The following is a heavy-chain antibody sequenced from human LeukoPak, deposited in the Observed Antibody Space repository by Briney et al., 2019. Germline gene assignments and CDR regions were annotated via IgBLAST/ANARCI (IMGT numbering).Heavy chain of an antibody. CDR1: GLTFSSYG. CDR3: AKGMSAMAKSDAFDI. V-gene: IGHV3-30*02. Sequence: PGGSLRLSCAASGLTFSSYGTHWVRQAPGKGLEWVAFIRYDGSNKYYADSVKGRFTISRDNSKNTLYLQMNSLRAEDTAVYYCAKGMSAMAKSDAFDIWGQGTMVTVSS. CDR2: IRYDGSNK. J-gene: IGHJ3*02. D-gene: IGHD5-18*01.